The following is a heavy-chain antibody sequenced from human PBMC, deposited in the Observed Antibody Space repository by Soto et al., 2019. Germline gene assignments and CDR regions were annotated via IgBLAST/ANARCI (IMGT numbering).Heavy chain of an antibody. D-gene: IGHD3-16*01. Sequence: EVQLVESGGGLVKPGGSLRLSCAASGFTFSNAWMNWVRQAPGKGLEWVCRIKSKTDGGTTDYAAPVKGRFTISRDDSKNTLYLQMNSLKTEDTAVYYCTTSLGDYWGQGTLVTVSS. CDR2: IKSKTDGGTT. CDR1: GFTFSNAW. V-gene: IGHV3-15*07. CDR3: TTSLGDY. J-gene: IGHJ4*02.